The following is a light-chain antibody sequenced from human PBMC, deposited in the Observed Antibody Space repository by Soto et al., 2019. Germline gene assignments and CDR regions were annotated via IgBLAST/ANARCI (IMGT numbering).Light chain of an antibody. J-gene: IGLJ1*01. CDR1: SSDVGAYDY. Sequence: QSALTQPPSASGSPGQSVTISCTGTSSDVGAYDYVSWYQQHPGKAPKLMIYKINKRPSGVPDRFSGSKSGNTASLTVSGLQAEDEADYYCRSFAGSNNFPYVFGTGTKVTGL. V-gene: IGLV2-8*01. CDR3: RSFAGSNNFPYV. CDR2: KIN.